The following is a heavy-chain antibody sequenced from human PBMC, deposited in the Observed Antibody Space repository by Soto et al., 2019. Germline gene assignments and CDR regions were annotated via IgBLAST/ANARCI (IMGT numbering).Heavy chain of an antibody. Sequence: SETLSLTCTVSGGSISSYYWSWIRQPPGKGLEWIGYIYYSGSTNYNPSLKSRVTISVKTSKNQLSLKLSSVTAADTAVYYFARAGAVGATALDYWVQGTLVTVS. CDR2: IYYSGST. CDR3: ARAGAVGATALDY. J-gene: IGHJ4*02. V-gene: IGHV4-59*08. CDR1: GGSISSYY. D-gene: IGHD1-26*01.